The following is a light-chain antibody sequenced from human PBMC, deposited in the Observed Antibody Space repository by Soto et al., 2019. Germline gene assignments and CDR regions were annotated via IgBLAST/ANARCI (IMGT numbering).Light chain of an antibody. CDR2: SNN. V-gene: IGLV1-44*01. CDR1: SSNIGSNT. J-gene: IGLJ1*01. CDR3: AAWDDSLNGQV. Sequence: QSVLTQPPSASGTPGQRVTIACSGSSSNIGSNTVNWYQQLPGTAPKLLIYSNNQRPSGVPDRFSGSKSGTSASLAISGLQYGDEADYYCAAWDDSLNGQVFGTGTKVTVL.